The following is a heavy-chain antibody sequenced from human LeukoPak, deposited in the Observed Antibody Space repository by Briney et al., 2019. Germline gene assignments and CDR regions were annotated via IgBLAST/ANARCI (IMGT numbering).Heavy chain of an antibody. CDR2: IKQDGSEK. CDR3: TRDSAGNVY. Sequence: GGSLRLSCAASGLTVSTYWMSWVRQAPGKGLEWVANIKQDGSEKYYVDSVKGRFTISRDNAKNSLYLQMNSLRAEDTAMYYCTRDSAGNVYWGQGDLVTVSS. D-gene: IGHD6-13*01. V-gene: IGHV3-7*01. J-gene: IGHJ4*02. CDR1: GLTVSTYW.